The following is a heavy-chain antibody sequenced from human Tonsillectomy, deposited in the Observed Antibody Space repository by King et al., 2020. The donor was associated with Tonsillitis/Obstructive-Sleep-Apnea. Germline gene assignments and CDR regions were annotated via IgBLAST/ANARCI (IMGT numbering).Heavy chain of an antibody. CDR2: MRGRGGSK. CDR3: AKDSYDFWSGYSGPLDV. V-gene: IGHV3-23*04. CDR1: GFTFSSYA. J-gene: IGHJ6*04. Sequence: VQLVESGGGLVQPGGALRLSCAASGFTFSSYAMSWVGQAPGKGLEWVSIMRGRGGSKDYADSVKGRFTISRDNSKNTLYLQRKSLRAEDTAVYYCAKDSYDFWSGYSGPLDVWGKGTTVTVSS. D-gene: IGHD3-3*01.